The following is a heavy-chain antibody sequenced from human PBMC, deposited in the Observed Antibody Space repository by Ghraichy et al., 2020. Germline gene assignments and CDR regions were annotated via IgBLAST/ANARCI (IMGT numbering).Heavy chain of an antibody. CDR2: INHSGST. CDR1: GGSFSGYY. D-gene: IGHD6-19*01. J-gene: IGHJ4*02. CDR3: ARGTVVAGLIDY. Sequence: SQTLSLTCAVYGGSFSGYYWSWIRQPPGKGLEWIGEINHSGSTNYNPSLKSRVTISVDTSKNQFSLKLSSVTAADTAVYYCARGTVVAGLIDYWGQGTLVTVSS. V-gene: IGHV4-34*01.